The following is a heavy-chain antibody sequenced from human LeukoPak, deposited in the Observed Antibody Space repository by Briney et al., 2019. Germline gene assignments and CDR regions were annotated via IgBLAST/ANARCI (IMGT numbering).Heavy chain of an antibody. Sequence: SVKVSCKASGGTFSSYAISWVRQAPGQGLEWMGGIIPIFGTANYAQKFQGRVTITANESTSTAYMELSSLRSEDTAVYYCARVIQLPNEYFQHWGQGTLVTVSS. CDR2: IIPIFGTA. CDR3: ARVIQLPNEYFQH. CDR1: GGTFSSYA. D-gene: IGHD2-2*01. J-gene: IGHJ1*01. V-gene: IGHV1-69*13.